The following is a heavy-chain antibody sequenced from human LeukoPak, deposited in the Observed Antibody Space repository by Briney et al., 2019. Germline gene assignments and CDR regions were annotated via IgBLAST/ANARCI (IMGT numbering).Heavy chain of an antibody. CDR2: ISYGGSNK. Sequence: GWFLRLSCAASGFTFSNSGMHWVRQAPGKGLEWVAVISYGGSNKYYADSVKGRFTISRDNSKNTLYLQMNSLRAEDTAVYYCAKNYYGMDVWGQGTTVTVSS. CDR3: AKNYYGMDV. V-gene: IGHV3-30*18. CDR1: GFTFSNSG. J-gene: IGHJ6*02.